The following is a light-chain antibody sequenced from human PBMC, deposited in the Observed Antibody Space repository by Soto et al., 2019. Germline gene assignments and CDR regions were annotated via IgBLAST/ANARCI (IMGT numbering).Light chain of an antibody. Sequence: DTQMTQSPSSLSASVGDRVTFTCKASQDVYRNVNWYQQRPGKAPRLLIYDISQLGRGVSSRFSGSGSGTEFSLTISSLQPEDIASYYCQQYYDLPLLTVGGGTRVELK. CDR1: QDVYRN. J-gene: IGKJ4*01. V-gene: IGKV1-33*01. CDR3: QQYYDLPLLT. CDR2: DIS.